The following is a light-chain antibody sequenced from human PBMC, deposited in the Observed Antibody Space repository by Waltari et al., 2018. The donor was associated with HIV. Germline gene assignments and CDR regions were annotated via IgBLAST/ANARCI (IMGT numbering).Light chain of an antibody. J-gene: IGLJ1*01. Sequence: SYELTQPPSVSVSPGQTGSISCSGDTLGDKYACWFQQKPGQSPVMVIYQNNKRPSGIPERFSGSNSGNTATLTISGTQAMDEADYYCQAWDSSTVVFGTGTKVTVL. CDR3: QAWDSSTVV. V-gene: IGLV3-1*01. CDR1: TLGDKY. CDR2: QNN.